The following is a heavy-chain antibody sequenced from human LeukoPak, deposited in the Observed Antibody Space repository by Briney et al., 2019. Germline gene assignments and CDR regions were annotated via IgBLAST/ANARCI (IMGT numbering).Heavy chain of an antibody. D-gene: IGHD2-2*01. V-gene: IGHV4-59*01. CDR2: IYYSGST. CDR1: GFTFSSYS. J-gene: IGHJ5*02. Sequence: GSLRLSCAASGFTFSSYSMNWVRQAPGKGLEWIGYIYYSGSTNYNPSLKSRVSISVDTSKNQFSLKLSSVTAADTAVYYCARGTPSTTSYNWFDPWGQGTLVTVSS. CDR3: ARGTPSTTSYNWFDP.